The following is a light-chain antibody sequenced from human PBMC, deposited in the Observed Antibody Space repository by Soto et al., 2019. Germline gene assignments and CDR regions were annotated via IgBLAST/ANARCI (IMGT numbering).Light chain of an antibody. CDR3: QHRHNWPIT. CDR2: DAS. J-gene: IGKJ4*01. V-gene: IGKV3-11*01. Sequence: EIVLTQSPATLSLSPGERATLSCRASQSVSRHLVWYQQKPGQAPRLLIYDASNRATGIPARLSGSGAGTDFTLTISSLEPEDFAVYYCQHRHNWPITFGGGTKVEIK. CDR1: QSVSRH.